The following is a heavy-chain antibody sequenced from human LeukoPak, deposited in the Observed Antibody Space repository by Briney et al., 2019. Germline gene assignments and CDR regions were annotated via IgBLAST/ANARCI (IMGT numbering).Heavy chain of an antibody. Sequence: SETLSLTCTVSGGSISSYYWSWIRQPPGKGLEWIGYIYYSGSTNYNPSLKSRVTISVDTSKNQFSLKLSSVTAADTAVYYCARVIAAAEILIDYWGQGTLVTVSS. V-gene: IGHV4-59*01. CDR1: GGSISSYY. CDR2: IYYSGST. J-gene: IGHJ4*02. D-gene: IGHD6-13*01. CDR3: ARVIAAAEILIDY.